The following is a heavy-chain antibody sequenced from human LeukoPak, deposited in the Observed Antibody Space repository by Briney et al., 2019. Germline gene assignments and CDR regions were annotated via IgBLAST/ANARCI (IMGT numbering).Heavy chain of an antibody. CDR3: AKVIHEAGVYYFDY. J-gene: IGHJ4*02. Sequence: PGGSLRLSCAASGFTFSSYGMHWVRQAPGKGLEWVAFIRYDGSNKYYADSVKGRFTISRDNSKNTLYLLLNSLRAEDTAVYYCAKVIHEAGVYYFDYWGQGTLVTVSS. CDR1: GFTFSSYG. CDR2: IRYDGSNK. V-gene: IGHV3-30*02. D-gene: IGHD2/OR15-2a*01.